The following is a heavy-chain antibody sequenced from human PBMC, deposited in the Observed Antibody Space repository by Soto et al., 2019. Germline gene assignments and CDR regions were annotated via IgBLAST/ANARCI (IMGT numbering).Heavy chain of an antibody. J-gene: IGHJ5*02. D-gene: IGHD3-3*01. CDR3: AREAWYAFWSGPGWFDP. V-gene: IGHV3-66*01. Sequence: EVQVVESGGGLVQPGESLRLSCAASGFTVSSSYMSWVRQAPGKGLEWVSVIYSGGKTVYADSVKGRFTISRDNSENTLYLHMNSLRPEDTAVYYCAREAWYAFWSGPGWFDPWGQGTLVTVSS. CDR1: GFTVSSSY. CDR2: IYSGGKT.